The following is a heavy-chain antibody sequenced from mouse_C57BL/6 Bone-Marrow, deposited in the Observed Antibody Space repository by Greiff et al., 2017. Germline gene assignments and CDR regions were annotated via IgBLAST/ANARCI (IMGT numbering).Heavy chain of an antibody. CDR3: ERIEYDVDSMDY. CDR1: GYTFTDYN. D-gene: IGHD2-12*01. CDR2: INPNNGGT. J-gene: IGHJ4*01. V-gene: IGHV1-18*01. Sequence: VQLQQSGPELVKPGASVKIPCKASGYTFTDYNMDWVKQSHGKSLEWIGDINPNNGGTIYNQKFKGKATLTVDKSSSTAYMELLSLTSEDSAVNDCERIEYDVDSMDYWGQGTSVTVAS.